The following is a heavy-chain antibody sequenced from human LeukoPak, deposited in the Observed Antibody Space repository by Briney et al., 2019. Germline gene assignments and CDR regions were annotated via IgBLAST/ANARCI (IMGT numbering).Heavy chain of an antibody. CDR3: APRLVPAAEFDY. Sequence: PGGSLRLSCAASGFTFSSYAMSWVRQAPGKGLEWVSAISGRGGSTYYADSVKGRFTISRDNSKNTLYLQMNSLRAEDTAVYYCAPRLVPAAEFDYWGQGTLVTVSS. D-gene: IGHD2-2*01. J-gene: IGHJ4*02. CDR1: GFTFSSYA. CDR2: ISGRGGST. V-gene: IGHV3-23*01.